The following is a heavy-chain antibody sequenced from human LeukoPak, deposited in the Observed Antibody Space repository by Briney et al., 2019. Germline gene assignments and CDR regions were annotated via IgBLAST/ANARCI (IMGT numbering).Heavy chain of an antibody. CDR1: GGSISRYY. CDR3: ARSFTFLAAAVY. Sequence: SETLSLTCTVSGGSISRYYWSWIRQPPGKGLEWIGYIYYSGSTNYNPSLKSRVTISVDTSKNQFSLKLSSVTAADTAVYYCARSFTFLAAAVYWGQGTLVTVSS. V-gene: IGHV4-59*12. CDR2: IYYSGST. J-gene: IGHJ4*02. D-gene: IGHD6-13*01.